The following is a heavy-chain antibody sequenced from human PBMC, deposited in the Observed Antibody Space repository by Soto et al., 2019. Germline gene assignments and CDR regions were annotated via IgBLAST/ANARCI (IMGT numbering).Heavy chain of an antibody. CDR2: ISGSGGST. V-gene: IGHV3-23*01. D-gene: IGHD3-3*01. CDR1: GFTFSSYA. Sequence: EVQLLESGGGLVQPGGSLRLSCAASGFTFSSYAMSWVRQAPGKGLEWVSAISGSGGSTYYADSVKGRFTISRDNSKNTLYLQMNSLSAEDTAVYYCAKVEGIHYDFWSGYGDYWGQGTLVAVSS. CDR3: AKVEGIHYDFWSGYGDY. J-gene: IGHJ4*02.